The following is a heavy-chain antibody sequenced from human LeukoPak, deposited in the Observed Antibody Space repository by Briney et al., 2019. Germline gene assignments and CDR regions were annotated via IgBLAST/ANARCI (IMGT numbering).Heavy chain of an antibody. J-gene: IGHJ5*02. V-gene: IGHV3-49*04. CDR1: GFTFGDYA. Sequence: GGSLRLSCTASGFTFGDYAMSWVRQAPGKGLEWVGFIRSKAYGGTTGYAASVKGRFTISRDDSKSIAYLQMNSLKTEDTAVYYCTRSRAGYSSSWYVWFDPWGQGTLVTVSS. D-gene: IGHD6-13*01. CDR2: IRSKAYGGTT. CDR3: TRSRAGYSSSWYVWFDP.